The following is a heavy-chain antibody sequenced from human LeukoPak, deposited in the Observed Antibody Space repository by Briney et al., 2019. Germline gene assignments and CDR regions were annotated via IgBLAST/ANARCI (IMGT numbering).Heavy chain of an antibody. CDR1: GYTFTSYD. V-gene: IGHV1-8*01. CDR2: MNPNSGNT. CDR3: ATNGGRGYYDFWSGYYTGPYYYYMDV. J-gene: IGHJ6*03. D-gene: IGHD3-3*01. Sequence: ASVKVSCKASGYTFTSYDINWVRQATGQGLEWMGWMNPNSGNTGYAQKFQGRVTMTRNTSISTAYMELSSLRSEDTAVYYCATNGGRGYYDFWSGYYTGPYYYYMDVWGKGTTVTVSS.